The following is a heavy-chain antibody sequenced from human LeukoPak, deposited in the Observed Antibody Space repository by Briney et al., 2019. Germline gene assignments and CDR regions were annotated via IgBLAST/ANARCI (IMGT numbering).Heavy chain of an antibody. D-gene: IGHD6-19*01. Sequence: GGSLRLSCVASGFDVSSNYMSWVRQAPGKGLEWVSTISGSGGSTYYVDSVKGRFTISRDNSRNTLDIEMNSLRPEDTAVYYCAKTSQYSSGWFDYWGQGTLVTVSS. CDR1: GFDVSSNY. V-gene: IGHV3-23*01. J-gene: IGHJ4*02. CDR2: ISGSGGST. CDR3: AKTSQYSSGWFDY.